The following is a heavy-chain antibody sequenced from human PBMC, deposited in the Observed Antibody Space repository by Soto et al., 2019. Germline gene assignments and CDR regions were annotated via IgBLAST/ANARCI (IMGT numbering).Heavy chain of an antibody. J-gene: IGHJ4*02. CDR3: ARRGGYYYGSGSYYLDY. Sequence: QLLESGPGLVKPSETLSLTCTVSGGSISSSSYYWGWIRQPPGKGLEWIGSIYYSGSTYYNPSLKSRVTISVDTSKNQFSLKLSSVTAADTAVYYCARRGGYYYGSGSYYLDYWGQGTLVTVSS. CDR2: IYYSGST. CDR1: GGSISSSSYY. V-gene: IGHV4-39*01. D-gene: IGHD3-10*01.